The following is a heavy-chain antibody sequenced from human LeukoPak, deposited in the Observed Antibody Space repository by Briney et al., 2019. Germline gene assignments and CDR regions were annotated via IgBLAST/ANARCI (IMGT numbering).Heavy chain of an antibody. J-gene: IGHJ4*02. CDR1: GFTFSDYG. Sequence: GGSLRLSCAASGFTFSDYGMHWVRQAPGKGLEWVAVISYDGKNQYYADSVKGRFTISRDNSKNTLYLQVNSLRAEDTAVYYCARDDVVVVPAAISFDYWGQGTLVTASS. CDR3: ARDDVVVVPAAISFDY. V-gene: IGHV3-30*03. CDR2: ISYDGKNQ. D-gene: IGHD2-2*01.